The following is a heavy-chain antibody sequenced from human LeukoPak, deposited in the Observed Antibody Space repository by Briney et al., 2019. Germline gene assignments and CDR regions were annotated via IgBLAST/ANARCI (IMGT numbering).Heavy chain of an antibody. J-gene: IGHJ4*02. Sequence: PGGSLRLSCAASGFTFSGYAMGWVRQAPGRGLDWVSVISGSGGNTYYADSVKGRFTISRDNSKNTLYLQMNSLRAEDTAVYYCAKGNILTGYPIDYWGQGTLVTVSS. D-gene: IGHD3-9*01. CDR1: GFTFSGYA. CDR3: AKGNILTGYPIDY. V-gene: IGHV3-23*01. CDR2: ISGSGGNT.